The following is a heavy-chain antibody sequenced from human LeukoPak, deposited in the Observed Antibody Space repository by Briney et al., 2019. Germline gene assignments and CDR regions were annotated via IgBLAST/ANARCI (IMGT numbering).Heavy chain of an antibody. V-gene: IGHV4-39*07. D-gene: IGHD3-10*01. J-gene: IGHJ4*02. CDR1: GGSISSSSYY. CDR2: IYYSGST. CDR3: ARSQLLWFGELLNYFDY. Sequence: SETLSLTCSVSGGSISSSSYYWGWIRQPPGKGLEWIGSIYYSGSTYYNPSLKSRVTISVDTSKNQFSLKLSSVTAADTAVYYCARSQLLWFGELLNYFDYWGQGTLVTVSS.